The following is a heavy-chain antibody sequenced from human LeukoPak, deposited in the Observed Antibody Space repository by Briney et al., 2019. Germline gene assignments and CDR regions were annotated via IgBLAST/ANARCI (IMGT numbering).Heavy chain of an antibody. V-gene: IGHV3-73*01. J-gene: IGHJ4*02. CDR3: TRHANPDCSGGSCYSGRTDY. D-gene: IGHD2-15*01. Sequence: GGSLRLSCAASGFTFSGSAMHWVRQASGKGLEWVGRIRSKANSYATAYAASVKGRFTISRDDSKNTAYLQRNSLKTEDTAVYYCTRHANPDCSGGSCYSGRTDYWGQGTLVTVSS. CDR1: GFTFSGSA. CDR2: IRSKANSYAT.